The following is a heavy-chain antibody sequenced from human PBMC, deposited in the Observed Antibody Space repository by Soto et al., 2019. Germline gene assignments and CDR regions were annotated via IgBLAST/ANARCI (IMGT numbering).Heavy chain of an antibody. J-gene: IGHJ4*02. D-gene: IGHD1-26*01. CDR1: GDTFSNYA. CDR3: ARVFPDEWAEPGAIRGYLDT. Sequence: QVQLVQSGPEVKEPGSSVTVSCKASGDTFSNYATTWVRQAPGQGLEWMAAIIPLFGTTNYAQQFQGRVTITADGSTSTDYMELSSLRSDDTAVYYCARVFPDEWAEPGAIRGYLDTWGQGPLVTVSS. V-gene: IGHV1-69*01. CDR2: IIPLFGTT.